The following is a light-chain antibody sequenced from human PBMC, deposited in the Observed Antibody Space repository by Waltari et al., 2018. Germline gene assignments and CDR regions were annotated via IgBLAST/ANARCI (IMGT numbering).Light chain of an antibody. Sequence: DIQMTQSPSSLPASVGDRVTITCRASQSISNYLNWYQHKPGEAPKLLVYVASKLQRRVPSRFSGSGSETDFTLTISSLQLEDFATYYCQQSYNAPYTFGQGTNVEIK. CDR2: VAS. CDR3: QQSYNAPYT. J-gene: IGKJ2*01. V-gene: IGKV1-39*01. CDR1: QSISNY.